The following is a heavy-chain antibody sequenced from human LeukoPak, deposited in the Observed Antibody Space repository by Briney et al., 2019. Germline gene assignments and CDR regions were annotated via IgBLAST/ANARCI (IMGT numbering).Heavy chain of an antibody. V-gene: IGHV5-51*01. D-gene: IGHD6-19*01. J-gene: IGHJ4*02. Sequence: GESLKISCKGSGYSFSTYWIGWVRQMPGKGLEWMGIIYPADSDTRYSPSFQGQVTISADKSISTAYLQWDTLRASDTAMYYCASAQYSSGSVYYFDYWGQGTLVTVSS. CDR3: ASAQYSSGSVYYFDY. CDR2: IYPADSDT. CDR1: GYSFSTYW.